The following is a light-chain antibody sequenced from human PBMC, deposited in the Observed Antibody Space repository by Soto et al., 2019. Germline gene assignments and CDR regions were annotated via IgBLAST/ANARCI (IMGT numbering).Light chain of an antibody. Sequence: QAVVTQEPSLTVSPGGTVTLTCGSSTGAVTSGHYPYWFQQKPGQAPKTLIYDTSNRHSWTPARFSGSLLGDKAALTLSSAQPEDEAEYYCLLSFDGADVFGSGTKVTVL. CDR3: LLSFDGADV. V-gene: IGLV7-46*01. CDR1: TGAVTSGHY. CDR2: DTS. J-gene: IGLJ1*01.